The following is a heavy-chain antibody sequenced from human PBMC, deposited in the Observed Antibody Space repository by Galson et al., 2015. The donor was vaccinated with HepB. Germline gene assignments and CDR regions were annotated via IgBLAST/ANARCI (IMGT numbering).Heavy chain of an antibody. J-gene: IGHJ6*02. CDR2: INPSGGST. CDR1: GYTFTSYY. CDR3: ARDGPRTMVTNYYCGMDV. V-gene: IGHV1-46*03. Sequence: SVKVSCKASGYTFTSYYMHWVRQAPGQGLEWMGIINPSGGSTSYAQKFQGRVTMTRDTSTSTVYMELSSLRSEDTAVYYCARDGPRTMVTNYYCGMDVWGQGTTVTVSS. D-gene: IGHD5-18*01.